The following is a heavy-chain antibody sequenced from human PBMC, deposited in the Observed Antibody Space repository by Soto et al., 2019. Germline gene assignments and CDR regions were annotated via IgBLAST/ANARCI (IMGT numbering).Heavy chain of an antibody. Sequence: QVQLVQSGAEVKKPGSSVKVSCKASGGTFSTYSISWVRHAPGQGLEWMGASPPIFGTSKYAKNFQGRVTIPADESTSTAYMELRSLRSDDTAVYYCEIWGRYPKCSYYYGMDVWGKGTTVTVSS. J-gene: IGHJ6*04. V-gene: IGHV1-69*01. CDR2: SPPIFGTS. D-gene: IGHD3-10*02. CDR3: EIWGRYPKCSYYYGMDV. CDR1: GGTFSTYS.